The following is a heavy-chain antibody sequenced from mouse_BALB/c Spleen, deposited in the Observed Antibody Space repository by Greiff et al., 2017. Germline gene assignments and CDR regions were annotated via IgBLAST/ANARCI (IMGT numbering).Heavy chain of an antibody. CDR3: ARGALYGSSYWFAY. CDR1: GFTFSSFG. D-gene: IGHD1-1*01. J-gene: IGHJ3*01. V-gene: IGHV5-17*02. Sequence: EVQGVESGGGLVQPGGSRKLSCAASGFTFSSFGMHWVRQAPEKGLEWVAYISSGSSTIYYADTVKGRFTISRDNPKNTLFLQMTSLRSEDTAMYYCARGALYGSSYWFAYWGQGTLVTVSA. CDR2: ISSGSSTI.